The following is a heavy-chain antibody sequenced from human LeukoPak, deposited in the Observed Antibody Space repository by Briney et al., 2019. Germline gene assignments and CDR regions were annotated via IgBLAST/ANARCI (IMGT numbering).Heavy chain of an antibody. CDR2: INPSGGST. J-gene: IGHJ4*02. CDR3: ARETRSWASDY. CDR1: GYTFTSYY. V-gene: IGHV1-46*01. D-gene: IGHD1-26*01. Sequence: ASVKVSCKASGYTFTSYYMHWVRQAPGRGLEWMGIINPSGGSTSYAQKFQGRVTMTRDTSTSTVYMELSSLRSEDTAVYYCARETRSWASDYWGQGTLVTVSS.